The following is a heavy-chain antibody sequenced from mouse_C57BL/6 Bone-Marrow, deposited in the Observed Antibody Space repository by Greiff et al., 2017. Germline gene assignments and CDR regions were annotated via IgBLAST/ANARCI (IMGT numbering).Heavy chain of an antibody. Sequence: EVQLQQSGPVLVKPGASVKMSCKASGYTFTDYYMNWVKQSHGKSLEWIGVINPYNGGTSYNQKFKGKATLTVDKSSSTAYMELNSLTSEDSAVYYCARGGLDPYYFDYWGQGTTLTVSS. CDR3: ARGGLDPYYFDY. CDR2: INPYNGGT. CDR1: GYTFTDYY. D-gene: IGHD3-3*01. J-gene: IGHJ2*01. V-gene: IGHV1-19*01.